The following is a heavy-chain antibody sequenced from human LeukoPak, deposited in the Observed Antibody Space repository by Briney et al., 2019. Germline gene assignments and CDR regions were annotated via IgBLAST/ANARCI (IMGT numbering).Heavy chain of an antibody. J-gene: IGHJ5*02. V-gene: IGHV4-4*07. CDR2: IYTSGST. D-gene: IGHD5-24*01. CDR1: GGSISSYY. CDR3: ARDLRSRDGYKTSRTHRWFGP. Sequence: PSETLSLTCTVSGGSISSYYWSWIRQPAGKGLEWIGRIYTSGSTNYNPSLKSRVTMSVDTSKNQFSLKLSSVTAADTAVYYCARDLRSRDGYKTSRTHRWFGPWGQGTLVTVSS.